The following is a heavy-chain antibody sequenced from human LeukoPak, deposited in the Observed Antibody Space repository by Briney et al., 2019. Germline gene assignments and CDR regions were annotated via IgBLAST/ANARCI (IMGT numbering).Heavy chain of an antibody. J-gene: IGHJ4*02. CDR1: GYTFTGYY. CDR3: AAQHCSSTSCYLY. Sequence: GASVKVSCKASGYTFTGYYMHWVRQAPGQGLEWMGWINPNSGGTNYAQKFQGRVTMTRDTSISTAYMELSRLGSDDTAVYYCAAQHCSSTSCYLYWGQGTLVTVSS. CDR2: INPNSGGT. V-gene: IGHV1-2*02. D-gene: IGHD2-2*01.